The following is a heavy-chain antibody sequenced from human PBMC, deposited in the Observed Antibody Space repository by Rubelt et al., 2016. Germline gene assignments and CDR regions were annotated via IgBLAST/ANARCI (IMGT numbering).Heavy chain of an antibody. CDR2: INPNSGGT. CDR1: GYTFTGYY. CDR3: AREDITMVRGETSDY. D-gene: IGHD3-10*01. J-gene: IGHJ4*02. Sequence: QVQLVQSGAEVKKPGASVKVSCKASGYTFTGYYMHWVRQAPGQGLEWMGWINPNSGGTNYAQKFQGRVTMTRDTSISTAYLELSRLRSDDTAVYYCAREDITMVRGETSDYWGQGTLVTVSS. V-gene: IGHV1-2*02.